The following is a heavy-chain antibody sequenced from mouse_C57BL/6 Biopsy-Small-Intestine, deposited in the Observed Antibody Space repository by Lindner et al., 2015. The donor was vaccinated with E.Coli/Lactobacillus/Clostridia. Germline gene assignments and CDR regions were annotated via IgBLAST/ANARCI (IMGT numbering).Heavy chain of an antibody. D-gene: IGHD1-1*01. CDR2: ISPYNGNT. J-gene: IGHJ1*01. CDR3: ARSVEMATYYFYGMDV. CDR1: AYSLLNYG. Sequence: SVKVSCKASAYSLLNYGLSWVRQAPGQGLEWMGWISPYNGNTHYAQKFQGRVTMTPDTSTSTAYMELRSLRSDDTAVYYCARSVEMATYYFYGMDVWGQGTTVTVSS. V-gene: IGHV1-79*01.